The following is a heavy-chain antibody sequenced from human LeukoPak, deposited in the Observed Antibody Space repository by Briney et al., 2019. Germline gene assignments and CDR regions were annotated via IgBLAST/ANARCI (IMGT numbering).Heavy chain of an antibody. CDR3: ASGSGSANWFDP. D-gene: IGHD3-10*01. J-gene: IGHJ5*02. Sequence: GGSLRLSCAASGFTFSSYAMHWVRQAPGKGLEWVAVISYDGSSKYYADSVKGRFTISRDNSKNTLYLQMNSLRAEDTAVYYCASGSGSANWFDPWGQGTLVTASS. CDR2: ISYDGSSK. V-gene: IGHV3-30-3*01. CDR1: GFTFSSYA.